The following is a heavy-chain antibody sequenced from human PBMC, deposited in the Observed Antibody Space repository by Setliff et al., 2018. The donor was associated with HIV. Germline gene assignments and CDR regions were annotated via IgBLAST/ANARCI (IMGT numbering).Heavy chain of an antibody. CDR1: GDSISSGYYY. V-gene: IGHV4-61*02. CDR2: IYNSGRT. Sequence: SETLSLTCTVSGDSISSGYYYWSWIRQPAGKGLEWIGRIYNSGRTKYNPSLQSRVTISVDASKNQFSLRLRSVTAADTAVYYCARDGETTVMGDAFDIWGQGTMVTVSS. D-gene: IGHD4-4*01. CDR3: ARDGETTVMGDAFDI. J-gene: IGHJ3*02.